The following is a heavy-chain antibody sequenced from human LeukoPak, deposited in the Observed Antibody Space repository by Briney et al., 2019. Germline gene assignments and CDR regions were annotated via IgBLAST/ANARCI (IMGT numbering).Heavy chain of an antibody. Sequence: GGSLRLSCAASGFIFSTYGMHWVRQAPGKGLEWVAVIWYGGSIKYYADSVKDRFTISRDNSKNTLHLQMNSLRAEDTAVYYCAPGCRSTSCNMDYFDYWGQGTLVTVSS. CDR2: IWYGGSIK. CDR1: GFIFSTYG. J-gene: IGHJ4*02. V-gene: IGHV3-33*01. CDR3: APGCRSTSCNMDYFDY. D-gene: IGHD2-2*02.